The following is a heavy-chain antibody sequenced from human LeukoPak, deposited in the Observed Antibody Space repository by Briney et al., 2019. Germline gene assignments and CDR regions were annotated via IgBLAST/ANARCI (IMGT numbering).Heavy chain of an antibody. J-gene: IGHJ4*02. V-gene: IGHV1-8*01. CDR3: ARVHHSREHCSSTSCYASFDY. D-gene: IGHD2-2*01. CDR1: GYTFTRYD. CDR2: MNPNSGNT. Sequence: ASVKVSCKASGYTFTRYDINWVRQATGQGLEWMGWMNPNSGNTGYAQKFQGRVTMARNTSISTAYMELSSLRSEDTAVYYCARVHHSREHCSSTSCYASFDYWGQGTLVTVSS.